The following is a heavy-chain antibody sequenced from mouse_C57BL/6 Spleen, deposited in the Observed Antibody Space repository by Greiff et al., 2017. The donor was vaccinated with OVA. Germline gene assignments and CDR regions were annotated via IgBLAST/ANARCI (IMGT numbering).Heavy chain of an antibody. CDR3: ARYDYDYYAMDY. CDR2: IDPSDSET. Sequence: QVQLQQPGAELVRPGSSVKLSCKASGYTLTSYWMHWVKQRPIQGLEWIGNIDPSDSETHYNQKFKDKATLTVDKSSSTAYIQLSSLTSEDSAVYYCARYDYDYYAMDYWGQGTSVTVSS. CDR1: GYTLTSYW. J-gene: IGHJ4*01. V-gene: IGHV1-52*01. D-gene: IGHD2-4*01.